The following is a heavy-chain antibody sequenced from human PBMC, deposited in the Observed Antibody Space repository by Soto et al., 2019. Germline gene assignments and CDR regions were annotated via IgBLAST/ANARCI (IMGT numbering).Heavy chain of an antibody. CDR3: XXXVXXXXGXSCYSGDFDY. Sequence: QVQLQESGPGLVKPSGTLSLTCAVSGGSISSSNWWSWVRQPPGKGLEWIGEIYHSGSTNYNPSLKSRVTISVDKSKNQVSLKLSSXTXXXXAVYXXXXXVXXXXGXSCYSGDFDYWGQGTLVTVSS. D-gene: IGHD2-15*01. V-gene: IGHV4-4*02. CDR2: IYHSGST. CDR1: GGSISSSNW. J-gene: IGHJ4*02.